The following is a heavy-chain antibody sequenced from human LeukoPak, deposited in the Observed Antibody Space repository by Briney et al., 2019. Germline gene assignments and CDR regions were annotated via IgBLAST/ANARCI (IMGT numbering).Heavy chain of an antibody. CDR1: GGSFSGYY. V-gene: IGHV4-34*01. CDR3: ASSGSRWLIDKTYSPY. D-gene: IGHD3-22*01. J-gene: IGHJ4*02. Sequence: SETLSLTCAVYGGSFSGYYWNWIRQPPGKGLEWIGEISHNENTNYSPSLKSRLPISIDTSKNQFSLKLSSVTAADTAVYYCASSGSRWLIDKTYSPYWGQGTLVTVSS. CDR2: ISHNENT.